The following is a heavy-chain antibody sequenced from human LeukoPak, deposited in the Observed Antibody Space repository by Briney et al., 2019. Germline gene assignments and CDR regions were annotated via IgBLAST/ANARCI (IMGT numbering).Heavy chain of an antibody. CDR1: GFTFSSYA. J-gene: IGHJ4*02. CDR3: AKDTSIGRYCTNGVCSPFDY. CDR2: IMDTGATT. D-gene: IGHD2-8*01. Sequence: GGSLRLSCAASGFTFSSYAISWVRQAPGKGLEWVSAIMDTGATTYDADSVKGRFTISRDNSRSTLYIQMNSLRAENTALYYCAKDTSIGRYCTNGVCSPFDYWGQGTLVTVSS. V-gene: IGHV3-23*01.